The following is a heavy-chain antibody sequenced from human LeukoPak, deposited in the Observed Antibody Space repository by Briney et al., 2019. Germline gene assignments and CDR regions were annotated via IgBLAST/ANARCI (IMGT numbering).Heavy chain of an antibody. Sequence: SETLSLTCTVSGGSISSSSYYWGWIRQPPGKGLEWIGSIFYSGSAYYNPSLKSRVAISVDTSKNQFSLKLSSVTAADTAVYYCARQGGTLNWFDPWGQGTLVTVSS. CDR3: ARQGGTLNWFDP. D-gene: IGHD1-7*01. CDR1: GGSISSSSYY. J-gene: IGHJ5*02. V-gene: IGHV4-39*01. CDR2: IFYSGSA.